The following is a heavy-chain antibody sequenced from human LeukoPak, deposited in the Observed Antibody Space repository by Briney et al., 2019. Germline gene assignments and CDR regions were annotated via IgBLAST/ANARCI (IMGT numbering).Heavy chain of an antibody. J-gene: IGHJ3*02. CDR1: GYTFTGYY. Sequence: ASVKVSCKASGYTFTGYYMHWVRQAPGQGLEWMAWINPNSGGTNYAQKFQGRVTMTRDTSISTAYMELSRLRSDDTAVYYCARKGITGTHDAFDIWGQGTMVTVSS. CDR3: ARKGITGTHDAFDI. D-gene: IGHD1-7*01. CDR2: INPNSGGT. V-gene: IGHV1-2*02.